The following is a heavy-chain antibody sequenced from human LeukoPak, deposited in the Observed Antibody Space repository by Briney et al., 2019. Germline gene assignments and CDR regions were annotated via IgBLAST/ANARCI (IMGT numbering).Heavy chain of an antibody. CDR2: ISWNSGSI. D-gene: IGHD3-10*01. CDR1: GFTFDDYA. J-gene: IGHJ4*02. CDR3: AKAASYYYGSGSYEPFDY. V-gene: IGHV3-9*01. Sequence: GGSLRLSCAASGFTFDDYAMHWVRQAPGKGLEWVSGISWNSGSIGYADSVKGRFTISRDNAKNSLYLQMNSLRAEDTALYYCAKAASYYYGSGSYEPFDYWGQGTLVTVSS.